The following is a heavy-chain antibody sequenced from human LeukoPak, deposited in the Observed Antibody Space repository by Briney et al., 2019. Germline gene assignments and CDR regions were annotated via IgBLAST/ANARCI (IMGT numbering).Heavy chain of an antibody. Sequence: ASVKVSCKASGYTFTSYYMHWVRQAPGQGLEWMGIINPSGGSTSYAQKFQGRVTMTRDTSTSTVYMELSSLRSEDTAVYYCARDRRYYGSGGPGEYWGQGSLVAVSS. J-gene: IGHJ4*02. CDR1: GYTFTSYY. V-gene: IGHV1-46*01. D-gene: IGHD3-10*01. CDR3: ARDRRYYGSGGPGEY. CDR2: INPSGGST.